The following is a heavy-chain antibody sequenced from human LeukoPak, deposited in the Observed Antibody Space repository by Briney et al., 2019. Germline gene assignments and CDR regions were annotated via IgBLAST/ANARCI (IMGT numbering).Heavy chain of an antibody. CDR1: GFTFSSYS. D-gene: IGHD3-22*01. CDR3: AKRSYYYDSSGYYPFDY. CDR2: ISGSSSTI. J-gene: IGHJ4*02. V-gene: IGHV3-48*01. Sequence: PGGSLRLSCAASGFTFSSYSMNWVRQAPGKGLEWVSYISGSSSTIYYADSVKGRFTISRDNSKNTLYLQMNSLRAEDTAVYYCAKRSYYYDSSGYYPFDYWGQGTLVTVSS.